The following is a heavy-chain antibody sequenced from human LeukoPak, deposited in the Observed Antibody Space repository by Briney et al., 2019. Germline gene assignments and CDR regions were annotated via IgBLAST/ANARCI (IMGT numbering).Heavy chain of an antibody. V-gene: IGHV3-33*01. Sequence: GGSLRLSCTASGFTFSSYAMHWVRRAPGKGLEWVAVIRYDGSNKYYPDSVKGRFTISRDNSKNTLYLQMNSLRVEDTAVYYCARDPAGKYSSSWFDYWGQGTLVTVSS. D-gene: IGHD6-13*01. CDR2: IRYDGSNK. CDR1: GFTFSSYA. CDR3: ARDPAGKYSSSWFDY. J-gene: IGHJ4*02.